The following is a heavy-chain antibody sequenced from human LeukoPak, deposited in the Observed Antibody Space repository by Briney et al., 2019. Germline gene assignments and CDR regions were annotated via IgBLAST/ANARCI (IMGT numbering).Heavy chain of an antibody. CDR1: GFTFSSYS. Sequence: HAGGSLRLSCAASGFTFSSYSMNWVRQAPGKGLEWVSVIYSGGSTYYADSVKGRFTISRDNSKNTLYLQMNSLRAEDTAVYYCAKYSSSYTSFDYWGQGTLVTVSS. J-gene: IGHJ4*02. V-gene: IGHV3-53*01. D-gene: IGHD6-6*01. CDR3: AKYSSSYTSFDY. CDR2: IYSGGST.